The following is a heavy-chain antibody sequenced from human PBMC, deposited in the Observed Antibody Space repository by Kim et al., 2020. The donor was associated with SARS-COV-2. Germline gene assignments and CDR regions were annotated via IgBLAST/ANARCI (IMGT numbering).Heavy chain of an antibody. J-gene: IGHJ4*02. CDR3: ARTPDRGGFDY. CDR2: IYYSGTT. Sequence: SETLSLTCTVSVGSMSSYYWSWIRQPPGRGLEHIGYIYYSGTTKYNPSLESRVTMSVDTSKNQFSLKLTSVTAADMAVYYCARTPDRGGFDYWGQGTLVTVSS. V-gene: IGHV4-59*13. CDR1: VGSMSSYY. D-gene: IGHD2-15*01.